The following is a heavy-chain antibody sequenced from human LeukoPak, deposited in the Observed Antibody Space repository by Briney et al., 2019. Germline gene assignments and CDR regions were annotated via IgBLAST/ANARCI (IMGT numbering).Heavy chain of an antibody. V-gene: IGHV4-31*03. CDR3: ARGLRWYSDY. CDR1: GGSISSGGYY. Sequence: SETLSLTCTVSGGSISSGGYYWSWIRQHPGKGLEWIGYIYYSGSTYYNPSLKSRVTISVDTSKNQFSLKLSSVTAADTAVYYCARGLRWYSDYWGQGTLVTVSS. CDR2: IYYSGST. D-gene: IGHD4-23*01. J-gene: IGHJ4*02.